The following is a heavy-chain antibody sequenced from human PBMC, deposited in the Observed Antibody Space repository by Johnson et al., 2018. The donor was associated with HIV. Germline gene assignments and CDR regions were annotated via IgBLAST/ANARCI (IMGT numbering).Heavy chain of an antibody. V-gene: IGHV3-7*05. CDR1: GFTFSSYW. D-gene: IGHD3-10*01. CDR2: IKQDGSEK. CDR3: ARDGDEGAFDI. J-gene: IGHJ3*02. Sequence: VQLVESGGGLVQPGGSLRLSCAASGFTFSSYWMSWVRQATGKGLEWVANIKQDGSEKYYVDSVKGRFTISRDNAKNSLYLQMNSLRAEDTAVYYCARDGDEGAFDIWGQGTMVTVSS.